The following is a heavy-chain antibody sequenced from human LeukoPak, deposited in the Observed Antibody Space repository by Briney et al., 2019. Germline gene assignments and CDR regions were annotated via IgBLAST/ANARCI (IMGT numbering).Heavy chain of an antibody. V-gene: IGHV4-34*01. Sequence: PSETLSLTCAVYGGSFSGYYWSWIRQPPGKGREWIGEINHSGSTNYHPSLKSRVTISVDTSKNQFSLKLSSVTAADTAVYYCARVPRYYYDSEDYWGQGTLVTVSS. J-gene: IGHJ4*02. D-gene: IGHD3-22*01. CDR2: INHSGST. CDR3: ARVPRYYYDSEDY. CDR1: GGSFSGYY.